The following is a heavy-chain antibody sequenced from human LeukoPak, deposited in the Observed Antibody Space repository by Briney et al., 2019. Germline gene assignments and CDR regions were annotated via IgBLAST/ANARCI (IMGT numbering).Heavy chain of an antibody. CDR2: ISGSGGNT. CDR3: ASHGCGGTCYSSFDY. J-gene: IGHJ4*02. CDR1: GFTFSSSA. D-gene: IGHD2-15*01. Sequence: GGSLRLSCAASGFTFSSSAMSWVRQAPGKGLEWVSTISGSGGNTYSADSVKGRFTISRDNPKNTLYLQMNSLRAEDTAVYYCASHGCGGTCYSSFDYWGQGTLLTVSS. V-gene: IGHV3-23*01.